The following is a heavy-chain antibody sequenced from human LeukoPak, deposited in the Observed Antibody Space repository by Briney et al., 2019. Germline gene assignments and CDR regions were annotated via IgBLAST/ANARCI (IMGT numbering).Heavy chain of an antibody. CDR2: ISGRGGST. J-gene: IGHJ6*02. V-gene: IGHV3-23*01. Sequence: GGSLRLSCAASGFTFSSYAMSWVRQAPGKGLEWVSAISGRGGSTYYADSVKGRFTISRDNSKNTLYLQRNSLRAEDTAVYYCARGSYGLRGMDVWGQGTTVTVSS. D-gene: IGHD5-18*01. CDR3: ARGSYGLRGMDV. CDR1: GFTFSSYA.